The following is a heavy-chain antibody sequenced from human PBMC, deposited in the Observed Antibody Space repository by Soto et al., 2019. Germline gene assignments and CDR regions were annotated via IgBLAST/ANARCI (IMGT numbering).Heavy chain of an antibody. D-gene: IGHD3-9*01. CDR1: GGSFSGYY. J-gene: IGHJ4*02. Sequence: QVQLQQWGAGLLKPSETLSLTCAVYGGSFSGYYWSWIRQPPRKGLEWIGEIKDSASTNYNPSLKSRVTLSVDTSKNQCSLKLSSVAAADTAVYYCARGQVLTGHDYWGQGTLVTVSS. CDR3: ARGQVLTGHDY. CDR2: IKDSAST. V-gene: IGHV4-34*01.